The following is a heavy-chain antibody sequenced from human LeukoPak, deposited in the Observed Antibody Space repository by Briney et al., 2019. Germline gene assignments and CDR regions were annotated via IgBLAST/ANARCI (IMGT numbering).Heavy chain of an antibody. CDR3: ARTGIVGATIDAFDI. Sequence: SETLSLTCTVSGGSISSYYWSWIRQPPGKGLEWIGVIYYSGSTNYNPSLKSRVTISLDTSKNQFSLKLSSVTAADTAVYYCARTGIVGATIDAFDIWGQGTMVTVSS. V-gene: IGHV4-59*08. D-gene: IGHD1-26*01. CDR1: GGSISSYY. CDR2: IYYSGST. J-gene: IGHJ3*02.